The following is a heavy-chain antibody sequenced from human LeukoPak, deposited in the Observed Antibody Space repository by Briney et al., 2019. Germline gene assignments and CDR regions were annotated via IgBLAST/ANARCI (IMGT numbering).Heavy chain of an antibody. CDR1: GGSISSSSYY. CDR2: IYYSGST. CDR3: ARPYYYDFWSGPSDY. D-gene: IGHD3-3*01. J-gene: IGHJ4*02. Sequence: SETLSLTCTVSGGSISSSSYYWGWIRQPPGKGLEWIGSIYYSGSTYYNPSLKSRVTISVDTSKNQFSLKLSSVTAADTAVYYCARPYYYDFWSGPSDYWGQGTLVTVSS. V-gene: IGHV4-39*01.